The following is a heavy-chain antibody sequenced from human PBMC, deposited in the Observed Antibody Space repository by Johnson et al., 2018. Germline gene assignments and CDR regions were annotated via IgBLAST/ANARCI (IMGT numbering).Heavy chain of an antibody. J-gene: IGHJ6*02. D-gene: IGHD3-16*02. Sequence: VQLVQSGGGLVQPGRSLRLSCAASGFTFDDYAMHWVRQAPGKGLEWVSGISWNSGSIGYVDSVKGRFTISRDNAKNSLYLQMNSLRAEDTAVYYCARVVGGAIVTGSYYYYGMDVWGQGTTVTVSS. CDR2: ISWNSGSI. CDR3: ARVVGGAIVTGSYYYYGMDV. CDR1: GFTFDDYA. V-gene: IGHV3-9*01.